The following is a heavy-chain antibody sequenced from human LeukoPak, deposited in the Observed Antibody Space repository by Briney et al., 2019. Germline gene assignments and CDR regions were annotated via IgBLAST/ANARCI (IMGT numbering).Heavy chain of an antibody. J-gene: IGHJ4*02. D-gene: IGHD3-3*01. CDR1: GFTVSNKY. Sequence: GGSLRLSCAASGFTVSNKYMYWVRQAPGKGLEWVSVIYSGGGTYYADSVKGRSTISRDNSKNTLYFQMNSLRAEDTAVYYCAAGRSGVLDYRGQGTLVTVSS. CDR2: IYSGGGT. CDR3: AAGRSGVLDY. V-gene: IGHV3-53*01.